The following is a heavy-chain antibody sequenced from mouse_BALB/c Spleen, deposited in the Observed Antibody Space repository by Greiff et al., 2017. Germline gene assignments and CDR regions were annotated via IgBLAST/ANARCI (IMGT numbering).Heavy chain of an antibody. CDR2: IDPSDSET. CDR1: GYTFTSYW. D-gene: IGHD2-10*02. V-gene: IGHV1-69*02. Sequence: QVQLQQPGAELVKPGAPVKLSCKASGYTFTSYWMNWVKQRPGRGLEWIGRIDPSDSETHYNQKFKDKATLTVDKSSSTAYIQLSSLTSEDSAVYYCARSGYGNYQDYWGQGTSVTVSS. J-gene: IGHJ4*01. CDR3: ARSGYGNYQDY.